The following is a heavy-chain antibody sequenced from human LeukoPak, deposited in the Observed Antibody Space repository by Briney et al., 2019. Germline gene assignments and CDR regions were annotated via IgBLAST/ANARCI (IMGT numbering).Heavy chain of an antibody. Sequence: AETQSLTCTVSGGSITGYYWSWIRQAPGKGLEWIGHFYSSGSTNYTPSLKSRVTISEDTSKNQFSLRLSSVTAADTAMYYCARLWFGELLPMDNWGQGTLVTVSS. J-gene: IGHJ4*02. D-gene: IGHD3-10*01. CDR3: ARLWFGELLPMDN. CDR2: FYSSGST. V-gene: IGHV4-59*08. CDR1: GGSITGYY.